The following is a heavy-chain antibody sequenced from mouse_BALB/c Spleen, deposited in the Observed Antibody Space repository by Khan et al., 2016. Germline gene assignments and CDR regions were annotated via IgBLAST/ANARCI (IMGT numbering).Heavy chain of an antibody. V-gene: IGHV1S137*01. D-gene: IGHD2-10*02. CDR2: ISTYYGDA. CDR1: GYTFTDYA. J-gene: IGHJ4*01. CDR3: ARSEYGNSYAMDY. Sequence: QVQLQQSGAELVRPGVSVKISCKGSGYTFTDYAMHWVKQSHAKSLEWIGVISTYYGDASYNQKFKGKATMTVDTSSSTAYMELARLTSEDSAIYYCARSEYGNSYAMDYWGQGTSVTVAS.